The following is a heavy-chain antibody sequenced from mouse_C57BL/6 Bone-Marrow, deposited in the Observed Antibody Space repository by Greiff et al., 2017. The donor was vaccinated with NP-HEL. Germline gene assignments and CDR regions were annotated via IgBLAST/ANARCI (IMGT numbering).Heavy chain of an antibody. Sequence: QVHVKQSGAELVRPGASVKLSCKASGYTFTDYYINWVKQRPGQGLEWIARIYPGSGNTYYNEKFKGKATLTAEKSSSTAYMQLSSLTSEDSAVYFCARRGQGTEYWGQGTTLTVSS. CDR1: GYTFTDYY. CDR2: IYPGSGNT. V-gene: IGHV1-76*01. J-gene: IGHJ2*01. CDR3: ARRGQGTEY. D-gene: IGHD3-2*02.